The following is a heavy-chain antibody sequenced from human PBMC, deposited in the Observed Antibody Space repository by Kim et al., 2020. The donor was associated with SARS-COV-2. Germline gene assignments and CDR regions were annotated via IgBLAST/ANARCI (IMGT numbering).Heavy chain of an antibody. Sequence: ESGKGRITNSRDNAKTTVSMQMNGLSAEDTAVYYCVRVHTSSWNLDYWGQGTLVTVSS. V-gene: IGHV3-74*01. J-gene: IGHJ4*02. D-gene: IGHD6-13*01. CDR3: VRVHTSSWNLDY.